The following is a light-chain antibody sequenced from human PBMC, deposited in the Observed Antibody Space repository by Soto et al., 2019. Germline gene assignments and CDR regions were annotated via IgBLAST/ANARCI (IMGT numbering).Light chain of an antibody. Sequence: EIVLTQSPATLSLSPGERATLSCRASQSVSSYLAWYQQKPGQAPRRLIYDASSRATGIPARFSGSGSWTDFTLTISSLEPEDFAVYYCQQRSNWPLTFGGGTKVEIK. CDR3: QQRSNWPLT. CDR1: QSVSSY. CDR2: DAS. V-gene: IGKV3-11*01. J-gene: IGKJ4*01.